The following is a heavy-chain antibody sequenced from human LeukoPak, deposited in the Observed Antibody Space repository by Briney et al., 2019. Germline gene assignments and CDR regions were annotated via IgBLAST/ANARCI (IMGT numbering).Heavy chain of an antibody. V-gene: IGHV3-64*01. D-gene: IGHD6-19*01. CDR1: GFTFISYA. Sequence: PGGSLRLSCAASGFTFISYAMHWVRQTPGKGQENVSAISSNGGSTSYTNSVKGRFTISRDNSKNTLYLQMGSLRAEDMAVYYCARDIGGSSDPWGQGTLVTVSS. CDR3: ARDIGGSSDP. CDR2: ISSNGGST. J-gene: IGHJ5*02.